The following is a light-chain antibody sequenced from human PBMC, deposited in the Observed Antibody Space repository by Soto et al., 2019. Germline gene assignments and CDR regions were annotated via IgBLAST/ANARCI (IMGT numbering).Light chain of an antibody. V-gene: IGKV3-15*01. Sequence: EIVLTQSPATLSVFPGEKATLSCGASQSVSNNLAWYHQKPGQAPRPLIYGASTRATGVPARFSGSGSGTEFTLTIGSLQSEDSAIYYCQQYSSWPFIFGPGTKVAIE. J-gene: IGKJ3*01. CDR3: QQYSSWPFI. CDR1: QSVSNN. CDR2: GAS.